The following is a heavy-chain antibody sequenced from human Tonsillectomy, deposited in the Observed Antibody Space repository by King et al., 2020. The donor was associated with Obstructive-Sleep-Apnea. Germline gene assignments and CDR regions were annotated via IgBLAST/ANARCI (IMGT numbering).Heavy chain of an antibody. CDR2: IYYSGST. CDR3: ARQPFYYYGMDV. Sequence: QLQESGPGLVKPSETLSLICNVSCGSISTYYWSWIRQPPGKGLEWIGYIYYSGSTSYNPSLKSRVTISVDTSKNQFSLKLSSVTAADTAVYYCARQPFYYYGMDVWGHGTTVTVSS. J-gene: IGHJ6*02. CDR1: CGSISTYY. V-gene: IGHV4-59*08.